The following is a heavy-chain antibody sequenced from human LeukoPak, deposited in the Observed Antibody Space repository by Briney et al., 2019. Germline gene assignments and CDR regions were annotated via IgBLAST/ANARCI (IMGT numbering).Heavy chain of an antibody. Sequence: AGGSLRLSCAASGFTVSSNYMSWVRQAPGKGLEWVSVIYSGGSTYYADSVKGRFTISRDNSKNTLYLQMNSLGAEDTAVYYCARARWDYYDSSGYYYVGYYYMDVWGKGTTVTISS. CDR1: GFTVSSNY. CDR2: IYSGGST. D-gene: IGHD3-22*01. J-gene: IGHJ6*03. CDR3: ARARWDYYDSSGYYYVGYYYMDV. V-gene: IGHV3-66*01.